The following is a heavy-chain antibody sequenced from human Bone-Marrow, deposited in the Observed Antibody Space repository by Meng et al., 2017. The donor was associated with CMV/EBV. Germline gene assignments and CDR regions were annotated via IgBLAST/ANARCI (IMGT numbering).Heavy chain of an antibody. Sequence: GSLRLSCTVSGDSVSSSSYYWGWIRQPPGKGLEWIGYIYYSGSTNYNPSLKSRVTISVDTSKNQFSLKLTSVTAADTAVYYCASLWGSGYDYAFDPWGQGTLVTVSS. CDR2: IYYSGST. D-gene: IGHD5-12*01. J-gene: IGHJ5*02. CDR1: GDSVSSSSYY. V-gene: IGHV4-61*01. CDR3: ASLWGSGYDYAFDP.